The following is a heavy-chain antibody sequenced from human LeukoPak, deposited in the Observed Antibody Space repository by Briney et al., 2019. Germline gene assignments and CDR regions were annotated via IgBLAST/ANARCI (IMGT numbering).Heavy chain of an antibody. J-gene: IGHJ4*02. D-gene: IGHD5-18*01. CDR2: IYPGDSDP. V-gene: IGHV5-51*01. Sequence: HGESLKISCKVSGYTFTNYWIGWVRQMPGKGLECMGTIYPGDSDPRYSPSFEGQVTMSVDKPITTAYLQWSSLKASDTAMYYCARSAYSYGPLYYFDYWGQGTLVTVSS. CDR1: GYTFTNYW. CDR3: ARSAYSYGPLYYFDY.